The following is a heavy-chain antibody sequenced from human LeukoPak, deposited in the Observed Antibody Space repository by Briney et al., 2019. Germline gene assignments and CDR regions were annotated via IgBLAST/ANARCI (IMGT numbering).Heavy chain of an antibody. Sequence: ASVKVSYKASGYTFTGYYMHWVRQAPGQGLEWMGWINPNSGGTNYAQKFQGRVTMTRDTSISTAYMELSRLRSDDTAVYYCARDTYDFWSGYYSYFDYWGQGTLVTVSS. CDR3: ARDTYDFWSGYYSYFDY. J-gene: IGHJ4*02. CDR2: INPNSGGT. CDR1: GYTFTGYY. V-gene: IGHV1-2*02. D-gene: IGHD3-3*01.